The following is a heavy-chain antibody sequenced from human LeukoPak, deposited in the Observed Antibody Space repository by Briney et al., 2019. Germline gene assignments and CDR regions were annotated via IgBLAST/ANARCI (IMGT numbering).Heavy chain of an antibody. CDR3: ARGRWSDY. Sequence: NPGGSLRLSCAASGFTFSSYSMNWVRQAPGKGLEWVSSISSSSSYIYYADSVKGRFTISRDNVKKSLYLEMNSLRVEDTAVYYCARGRWSDYWGQGTQVTVSS. J-gene: IGHJ4*02. CDR2: ISSSSSYI. V-gene: IGHV3-21*01. D-gene: IGHD5-24*01. CDR1: GFTFSSYS.